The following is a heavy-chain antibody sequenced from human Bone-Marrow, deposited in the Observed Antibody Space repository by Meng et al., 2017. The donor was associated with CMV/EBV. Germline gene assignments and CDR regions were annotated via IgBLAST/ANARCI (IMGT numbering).Heavy chain of an antibody. CDR3: AKAGVGVTYFAY. J-gene: IGHJ4*02. Sequence: GGSLRLSCAASGFTFDDYAMHWVRQAPGKGLEWVSGISWNSGSIGYADSVKGRFTISRDNAKNSLYLQMNSLRAEDMALYYCAKAGVGVTYFAYWGQGHLVNVSS. CDR1: GFTFDDYA. D-gene: IGHD1-26*01. CDR2: ISWNSGSI. V-gene: IGHV3-9*03.